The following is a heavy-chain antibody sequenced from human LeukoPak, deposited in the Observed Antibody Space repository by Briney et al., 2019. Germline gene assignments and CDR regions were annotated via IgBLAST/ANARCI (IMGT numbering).Heavy chain of an antibody. CDR3: ARLVYSGYEGRIFDY. Sequence: GESLKISCKGSGYSFTSYWIGWVRQMPGKGLEWMGIIYPGDSGTRYSPSFQGQVTISADKSISTAYLQWSSLKASDTAMYYCARLVYSGYEGRIFDYWGQGTLVTVSS. J-gene: IGHJ4*02. CDR1: GYSFTSYW. V-gene: IGHV5-51*01. CDR2: IYPGDSGT. D-gene: IGHD5-12*01.